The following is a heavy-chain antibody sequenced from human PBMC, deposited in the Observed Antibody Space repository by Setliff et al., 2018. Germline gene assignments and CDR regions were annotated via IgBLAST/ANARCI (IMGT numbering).Heavy chain of an antibody. CDR2: IRYDGNNK. V-gene: IGHV3-30*02. Sequence: GGSLRLSCATSGFTFSSYGMHWVRQAPGKGLEWVAFIRYDGNNKYYADSVKGRFTISRGTSQNTLFLQMNSLRPEDTGVYYCAKDVGLGSGWSYFDYWGQGALVTVSS. D-gene: IGHD6-19*01. J-gene: IGHJ4*02. CDR1: GFTFSSYG. CDR3: AKDVGLGSGWSYFDY.